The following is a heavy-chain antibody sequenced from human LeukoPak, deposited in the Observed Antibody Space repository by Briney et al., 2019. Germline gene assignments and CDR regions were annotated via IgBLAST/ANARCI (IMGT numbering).Heavy chain of an antibody. CDR3: TRDGAYYDSSGYYGVY. D-gene: IGHD3-22*01. Sequence: PGGSLRLSCTASGFTFGDYAMSWVRQAPGKGLEGVGFIRSKAYGGTTEYAASVKGRFTISRDDSKSIAYLQINSLKTEDTAVYYCTRDGAYYDSSGYYGVYWGQGTLVTVSS. J-gene: IGHJ4*02. V-gene: IGHV3-49*04. CDR1: GFTFGDYA. CDR2: IRSKAYGGTT.